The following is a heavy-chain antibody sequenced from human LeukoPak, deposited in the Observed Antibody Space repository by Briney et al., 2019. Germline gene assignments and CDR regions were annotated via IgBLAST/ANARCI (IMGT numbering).Heavy chain of an antibody. CDR2: IYTSGST. CDR1: GGSISSYY. J-gene: IGHJ4*02. D-gene: IGHD6-19*01. CDR3: AREEHISGWYVFDY. V-gene: IGHV4-4*07. Sequence: PSETLSLTCTVSGGSISSYYWSWIRQPAGKGLEWIGRIYTSGSTNYNPSLKSRVTMSVDTSKNQFSLKLSSVTAADTALYYCAREEHISGWYVFDYWGQGTLVTASS.